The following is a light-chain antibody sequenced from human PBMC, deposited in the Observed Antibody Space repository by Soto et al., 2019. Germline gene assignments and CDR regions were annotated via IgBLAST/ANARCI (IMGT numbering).Light chain of an antibody. CDR1: QSVFSS. CDR3: QQYHNWPA. J-gene: IGKJ1*01. CDR2: GAA. Sequence: EIVMTQSPATLSVSPGERATLSCRASQSVFSSLAWYQQKPGQAPRLLIYGAATRATGIPARFSGSGSGTEFTLTISSLQSEDFAVCYCQQYHNWPAFGQGTKV. V-gene: IGKV3-15*01.